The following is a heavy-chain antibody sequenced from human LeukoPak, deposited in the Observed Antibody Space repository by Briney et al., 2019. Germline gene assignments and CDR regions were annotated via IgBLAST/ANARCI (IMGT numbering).Heavy chain of an antibody. CDR2: MNPNSGNT. Sequence: GSSVKVSCKASGGTFSSYAINWVRQATGQGLEWMGWMNPNSGNTGYAQKFQGRVTMTRNTSISTAYMELSSLRSEDTAVYYCARGLMFGELLGEDWGQGTLVTVSS. D-gene: IGHD3-10*02. CDR3: ARGLMFGELLGED. CDR1: GGTFSSYA. J-gene: IGHJ4*02. V-gene: IGHV1-8*02.